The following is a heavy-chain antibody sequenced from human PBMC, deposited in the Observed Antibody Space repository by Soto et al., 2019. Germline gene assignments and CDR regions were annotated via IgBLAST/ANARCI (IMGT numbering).Heavy chain of an antibody. CDR2: INHSGST. Sequence: SETLSLTCAVYGGSFSGYYWSWIRQPPGKGLEWIGKINHSGSTNYNPSLKSRVTISVDTSKNQFSLKLSSVTAADTAVYYCARLGAAGSIEGHWFDPWGQGTLVTVSS. V-gene: IGHV4-34*01. CDR1: GGSFSGYY. D-gene: IGHD6-13*01. J-gene: IGHJ5*02. CDR3: ARLGAAGSIEGHWFDP.